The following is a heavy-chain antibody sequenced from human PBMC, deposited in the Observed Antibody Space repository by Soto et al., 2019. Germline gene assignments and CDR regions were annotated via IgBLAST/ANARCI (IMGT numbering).Heavy chain of an antibody. D-gene: IGHD6-6*01. CDR2: INHSGST. CDR1: GGSFSGDY. J-gene: IGHJ1*01. V-gene: IGHV4-34*01. Sequence: SETRSLTCAVYGGSFSGDYWSWIRQPPGKGLEWIGEINHSGSTNYNPSLKSRVTISVDTSKNQFSLKLSSVTAADTAVYYCARPVIAARRYFQHWGQGTLVTGSS. CDR3: ARPVIAARRYFQH.